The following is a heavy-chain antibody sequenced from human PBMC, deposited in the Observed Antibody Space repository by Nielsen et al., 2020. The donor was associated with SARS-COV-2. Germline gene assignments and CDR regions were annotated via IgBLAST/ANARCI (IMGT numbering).Heavy chain of an antibody. CDR3: AAVAGFGESPINY. J-gene: IGHJ4*02. CDR1: GFTFTSSA. D-gene: IGHD3-10*01. CDR2: IVVGSGNT. V-gene: IGHV1-58*01. Sequence: SVKVSCKASGFTFTSSAVQWVRQARGQRLEWIGWIVVGSGNTNYAQKFQERVTITRDMSTSTAYMELSSLRSEDTAVYYCAAVAGFGESPINYWGQGTLVTVSS.